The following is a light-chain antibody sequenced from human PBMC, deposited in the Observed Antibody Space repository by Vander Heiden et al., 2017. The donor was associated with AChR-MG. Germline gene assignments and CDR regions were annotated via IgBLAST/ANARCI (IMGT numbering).Light chain of an antibody. V-gene: IGKV1-8*01. J-gene: IGKJ4*01. CDR2: DAS. CDR3: QQYYTYPLT. Sequence: AIRMTQSPSSLSASTGDRVTITCRASQGISSYLAWYQQKPGKAPNLLIYDASTLQSDVPSRFNGSGSGTDFTLTISCLQSEDFATYYCQQYYTYPLTFGGGTKVEI. CDR1: QGISSY.